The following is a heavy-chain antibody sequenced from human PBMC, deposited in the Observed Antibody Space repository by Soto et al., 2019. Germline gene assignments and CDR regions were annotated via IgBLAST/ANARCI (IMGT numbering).Heavy chain of an antibody. CDR2: ISSSSSYT. CDR3: ARTTDCTNGVCSAGFDY. V-gene: IGHV3-11*06. CDR1: GFTFSDYY. D-gene: IGHD2-8*01. J-gene: IGHJ4*02. Sequence: KPGGSLRLSCAASGFTFSDYYMSWIRQAPGKGLEWVSYISSSSSYTNYADSVKGRFTISRDNAKNSLYLQMNSLRAEDTAVYYCARTTDCTNGVCSAGFDYWGQGTLVTFSS.